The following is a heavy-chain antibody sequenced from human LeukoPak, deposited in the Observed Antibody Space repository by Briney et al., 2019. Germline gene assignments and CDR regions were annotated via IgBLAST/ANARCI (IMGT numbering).Heavy chain of an antibody. D-gene: IGHD1-26*01. CDR2: LAAASGTR. V-gene: IGHV3-23*01. CDR3: AKDKVPDGKWDIDY. CDR1: GFLFSTYT. Sequence: GGSLRLSCAASGFLFSTYTVNWVRQAPGQGLEWDAALAAASGTRYYANSVKGRFTISRDNSKNTVFLQMNSLRVEDTAVYYCAKDKVPDGKWDIDYWGQGTLVTVSS. J-gene: IGHJ4*02.